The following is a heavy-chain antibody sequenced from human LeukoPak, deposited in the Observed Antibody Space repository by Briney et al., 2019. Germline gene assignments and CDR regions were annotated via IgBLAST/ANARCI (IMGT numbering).Heavy chain of an antibody. CDR3: ARETTYYYDSSGDASDI. J-gene: IGHJ3*02. CDR2: INPNSADT. V-gene: IGHV1-2*02. CDR1: GYTFTDYY. Sequence: EASVKVSCKASGYTFTDYYIHWVRQAPGQGLEWLGWINPNSADTNYAHTFQGSVTMTRDTSISTVYMELSSLRSDDTALYYCARETTYYYDSSGDASDIWGQGTMVTISS. D-gene: IGHD3-22*01.